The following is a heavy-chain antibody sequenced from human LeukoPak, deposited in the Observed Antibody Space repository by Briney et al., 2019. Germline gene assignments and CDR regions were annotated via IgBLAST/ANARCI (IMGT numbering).Heavy chain of an antibody. V-gene: IGHV4-59*01. D-gene: IGHD5-18*01. Sequence: SETLSLPCTVSGGSMSSYYGSWTRQAPGKGREGVGYIYYRGCTKFNPSLKRPVTLSVGTSKNHPSLELESVTAAGPAVYYCARDSEYNYGFDYWAREPWSPSPQ. J-gene: IGHJ4*02. CDR3: ARDSEYNYGFDY. CDR2: IYYRGCT. CDR1: GGSMSSYY.